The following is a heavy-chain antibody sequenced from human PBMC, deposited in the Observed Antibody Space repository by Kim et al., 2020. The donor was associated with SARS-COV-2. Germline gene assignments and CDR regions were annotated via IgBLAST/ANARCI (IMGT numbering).Heavy chain of an antibody. D-gene: IGHD3-10*01. J-gene: IGHJ6*02. CDR3: AKREVSVGVYGMDV. Sequence: GGSLRLSCAGSGFTFNSYAMSWVRQAPGKGLEWVSTITGSGGDTYYAASVKGRFTISRDNSKNTLYLQMNSLRADDTAVYFCAKREVSVGVYGMDVWGQGTTVTVSS. CDR1: GFTFNSYA. V-gene: IGHV3-23*01. CDR2: ITGSGGDT.